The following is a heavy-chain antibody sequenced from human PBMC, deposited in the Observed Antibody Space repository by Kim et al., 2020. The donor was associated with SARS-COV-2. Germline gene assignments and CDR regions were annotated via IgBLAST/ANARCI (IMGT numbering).Heavy chain of an antibody. CDR3: ARDGGSSSPELNYYYYYGMDV. J-gene: IGHJ6*02. CDR2: INSDGSST. CDR1: GFTFSSYW. D-gene: IGHD6-6*01. V-gene: IGHV3-74*01. Sequence: GGSLRLSCAASGFTFSSYWMHWVRQAPGKGLVWVSRINSDGSSTSYADSVKGRFTISRDNAKNTLYLQMNSLRAEDTAVYYCARDGGSSSPELNYYYYYGMDVWGQGTTVTVSS.